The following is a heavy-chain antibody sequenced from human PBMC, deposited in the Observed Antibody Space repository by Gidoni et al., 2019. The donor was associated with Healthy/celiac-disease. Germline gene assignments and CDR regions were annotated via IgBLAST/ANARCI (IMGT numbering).Heavy chain of an antibody. CDR3: ATWEHYDSSGYNDY. D-gene: IGHD3-22*01. CDR1: GSTFRSYA. J-gene: IGHJ4*02. V-gene: IGHV3-23*01. Sequence: EVQLLESGGGLVQTGGSLRLSCAASGSTFRSYAMSWVRQAPGKGLEWVAAISGSGGSTYYADSVKGRFTISRDNSKNTLYLQMNSLRAEDTAVYYCATWEHYDSSGYNDYWGQGTLVTVSS. CDR2: ISGSGGST.